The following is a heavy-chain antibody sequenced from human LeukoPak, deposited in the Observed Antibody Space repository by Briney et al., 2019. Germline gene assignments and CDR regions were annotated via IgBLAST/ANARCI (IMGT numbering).Heavy chain of an antibody. CDR1: GFTFSSYS. V-gene: IGHV3-21*01. Sequence: GGSLRLSCAASGFTFSSYSMNWVRQAPGKGLEWVSSISSSSSYIYYADSVKGRFTISRDNAKNSLYLQMNSLRAEDTAVYYCARDKLSSWYYFDYWGQGTLVTVSS. D-gene: IGHD6-13*01. J-gene: IGHJ4*02. CDR3: ARDKLSSWYYFDY. CDR2: ISSSSSYI.